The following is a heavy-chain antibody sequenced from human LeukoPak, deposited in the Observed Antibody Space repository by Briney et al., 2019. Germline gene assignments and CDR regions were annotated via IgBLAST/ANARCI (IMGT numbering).Heavy chain of an antibody. J-gene: IGHJ6*04. V-gene: IGHV4-34*01. CDR1: GGSFSGYY. D-gene: IGHD2-2*01. CDR2: INHSGST. CDR3: ARGLDCSSTSCYGNV. Sequence: SETLSLTCAVYGGSFSGYYWSWIRQPPGKGLEWIGEINHSGSTNYNPSLKSRVTISVDTSKNQFSLKLSSVTAADTAVYYCARGLDCSSTSCYGNVWGKGTTVTVSP.